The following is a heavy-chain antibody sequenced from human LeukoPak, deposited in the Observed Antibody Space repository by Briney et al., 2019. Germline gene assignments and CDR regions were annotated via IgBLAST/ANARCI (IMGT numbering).Heavy chain of an antibody. CDR3: ARDYDSDAFDI. V-gene: IGHV4-59*01. J-gene: IGHJ3*02. CDR1: GGSISSYY. CDR2: IYYSGST. Sequence: SSETLSLTCTVSGGSISSYYWSWIRQPPGKGLEWIGYIYYSGSTNYNPSLKSRVTISVDTSKNQFSLKLSSVTAADTAVYYCARDYDSDAFDIWGQGTMVTVSS. D-gene: IGHD3-22*01.